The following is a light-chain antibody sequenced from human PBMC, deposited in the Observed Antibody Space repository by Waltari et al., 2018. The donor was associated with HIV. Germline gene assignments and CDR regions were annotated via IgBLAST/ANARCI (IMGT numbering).Light chain of an antibody. CDR3: QQTNSFPIT. CDR2: GAS. V-gene: IGKV1D-12*01. J-gene: IGKJ5*01. CDR1: QGIANC. Sequence: DIQMTQFPSSVSASVGDRVTMTCRATQGIANCVDWYQQKPGKAPKLLIHGASILQEGVPSRFSGSGSGTIFTLTIKTLQPEDFATYFCQQTNSFPITFGQGTRLDSK.